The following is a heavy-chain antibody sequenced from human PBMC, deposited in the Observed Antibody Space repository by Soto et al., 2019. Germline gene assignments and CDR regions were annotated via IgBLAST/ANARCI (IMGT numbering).Heavy chain of an antibody. J-gene: IGHJ5*02. Sequence: QVQLQESGPGLVKPSQTLSLTCTVSGGSVSSGGYYWSWIRQPPGKGLEWIGYIYYSGSTYYNPSLESRVTRSVDTSKNPFSLKPGSVTAADRAVYYCARDGDSVRAGSWFDPWGQGTLVTVSS. V-gene: IGHV4-31*03. CDR3: ARDGDSVRAGSWFDP. CDR2: IYYSGST. CDR1: GGSVSSGGYY. D-gene: IGHD4-17*01.